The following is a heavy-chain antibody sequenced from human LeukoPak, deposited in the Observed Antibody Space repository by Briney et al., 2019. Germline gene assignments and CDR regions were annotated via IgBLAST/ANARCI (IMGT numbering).Heavy chain of an antibody. J-gene: IGHJ3*02. CDR3: ARGRSITLLRGVAMSDGFDI. CDR1: GFTFSNYG. Sequence: PGGSLRLSCAASGFTFSNYGMDWVRQAPGKGLEWVSFTDTSGNYIYYGDSVKGRFTISGDNAKNLVFLQMNGLRAEDTAVYYCARGRSITLLRGVAMSDGFDIWGQGAMVAVSS. CDR2: TDTSGNYI. V-gene: IGHV3-21*01. D-gene: IGHD3-10*01.